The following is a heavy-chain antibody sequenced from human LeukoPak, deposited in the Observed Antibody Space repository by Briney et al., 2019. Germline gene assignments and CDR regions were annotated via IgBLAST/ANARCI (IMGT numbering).Heavy chain of an antibody. D-gene: IGHD4-17*01. CDR3: ATYDYGGAFDI. Sequence: PSETLSLTCTVSGGSISSYYWSWIRQPPGKGLEWIGYIYYSGSTNYNPSLKSRVTISVDTSKNQFSLRLSSVTAADTAVYYCATYDYGGAFDIWGQGTMVTDSS. CDR2: IYYSGST. CDR1: GGSISSYY. J-gene: IGHJ3*02. V-gene: IGHV4-59*08.